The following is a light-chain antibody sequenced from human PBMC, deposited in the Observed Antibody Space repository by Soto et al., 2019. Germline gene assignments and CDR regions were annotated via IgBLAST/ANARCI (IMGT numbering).Light chain of an antibody. CDR2: EVS. CDR1: SSDVGGYKY. Sequence: QSALTQPASVSGSPGQSITISCTGTSSDVGGYKYVSWYQHHADKDPKLMIYEVSNRPSGVSNRFSGSKSGNTASLTIYGLQAEDEADYYCSSFSSSTTLYVFGTGTKLTVL. V-gene: IGLV2-14*01. CDR3: SSFSSSTTLYV. J-gene: IGLJ1*01.